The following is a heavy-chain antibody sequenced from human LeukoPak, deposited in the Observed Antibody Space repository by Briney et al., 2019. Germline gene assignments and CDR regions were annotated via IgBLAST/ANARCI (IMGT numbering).Heavy chain of an antibody. CDR3: TGPGEYSSSSVIDY. V-gene: IGHV3-15*01. J-gene: IGHJ4*02. CDR2: IKSKTDGGTT. D-gene: IGHD6-6*01. CDR1: GFTFSNAW. Sequence: GGSLRLSWAASGFTFSNAWMSWVRQAPGKGLEWVGRIKSKTDGGTTDYAAPVKGRFTISRDDSKNTLYLQMNSLKTEDTAVYYCTGPGEYSSSSVIDYWGQGTLVTVSS.